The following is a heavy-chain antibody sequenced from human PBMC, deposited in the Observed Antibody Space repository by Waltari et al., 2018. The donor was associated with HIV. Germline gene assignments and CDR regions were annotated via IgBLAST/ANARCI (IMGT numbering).Heavy chain of an antibody. CDR2: ISSDGFTK. CDR3: ARAFGFSNSGPVGY. V-gene: IGHV3-30*03. CDR1: GCTFRSNA. J-gene: IGHJ4*02. D-gene: IGHD5-18*01. Sequence: IQLLQSGGGVVRPGGSVRLSCAASGCTFRSNAMHWVRQAPAKGLEWVAVISSDGFTKYVDSVKGRFTVSRDISKSTLYVQMNNLRPDDTAVYYCARAFGFSNSGPVGYWGQGTLVIVSS.